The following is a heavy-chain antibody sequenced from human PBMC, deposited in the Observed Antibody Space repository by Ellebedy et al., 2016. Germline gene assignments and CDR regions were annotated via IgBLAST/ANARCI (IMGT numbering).Heavy chain of an antibody. CDR1: GFTFSSYW. CDR2: IKQDGSVK. Sequence: GESLKISXAASGFTFSSYWMTWVRQAPGKGLEWVANIKQDGSVKYYVDSVKGRFTISRDNAKNSLYLQMNSLRAEDTALYYCVPRSNWGQGILVTVSS. CDR3: VPRSN. J-gene: IGHJ4*02. V-gene: IGHV3-7*01.